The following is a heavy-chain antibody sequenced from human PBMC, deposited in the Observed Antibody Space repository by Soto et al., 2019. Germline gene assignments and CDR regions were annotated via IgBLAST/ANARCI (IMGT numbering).Heavy chain of an antibody. CDR1: GFTFSSYG. V-gene: IGHV3-48*02. CDR2: ISSSSSTI. D-gene: IGHD3-22*01. CDR3: AGEADYDSSGFRLNCFDP. J-gene: IGHJ5*02. Sequence: GVSLRLSCAASGFTFSSYGMYWVRQAPGKRLEWVSYISSSSSTIYYADSVKGRFTISRDNAKNSLYLQMNSLRDEDTAVYYCAGEADYDSSGFRLNCFDPWGQGTLVTVSS.